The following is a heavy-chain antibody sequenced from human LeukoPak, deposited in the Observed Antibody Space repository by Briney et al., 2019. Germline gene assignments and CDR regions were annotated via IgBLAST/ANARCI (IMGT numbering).Heavy chain of an antibody. CDR2: ISGRGDTT. V-gene: IGHV3-23*01. CDR3: ARSFDPTGYYDLYFEY. J-gene: IGHJ4*02. D-gene: IGHD3-9*01. CDR1: TFNNYA. Sequence: PGGSLRLSCEFTFNNYAVTWVRQAPGKGLEWVSTISGRGDTTYYADSVKGRFTISRDNAKSSLYLQMNSLRVEDTAFYYCARSFDPTGYYDLYFEYWGQGILVTVSS.